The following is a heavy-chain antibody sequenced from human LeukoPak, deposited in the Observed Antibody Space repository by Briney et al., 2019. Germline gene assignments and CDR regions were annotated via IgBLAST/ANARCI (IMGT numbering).Heavy chain of an antibody. CDR2: IRSKANTYAT. J-gene: IGHJ6*02. D-gene: IGHD2-15*01. CDR1: GFTFSGSA. CDR3: SASLKTYCSGGKCHSDYYYYGMDV. Sequence: GGSLKLSCAASGFTFSGSAIHWVRQASGKGLEWVGRIRSKANTYATAYAASVEGRFTISRDDSKNTAFLQMNALKTEDSAVYYCSASLKTYCSGGKCHSDYYYYGMDVWGQGTTVTVSS. V-gene: IGHV3-73*01.